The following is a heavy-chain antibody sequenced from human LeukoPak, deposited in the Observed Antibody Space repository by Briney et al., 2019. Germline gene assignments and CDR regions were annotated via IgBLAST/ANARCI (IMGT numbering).Heavy chain of an antibody. Sequence: PGGSLRLSCAASGFTFNDYYMSWIRQAPGKGLEWVSYISSSGSTIYYADSVKGRFTISRDNAKNSLYLQMNSLRAEDTAVYYCASQYRIWPNMDVWGQGTTVTVSS. CDR3: ASQYRIWPNMDV. CDR2: ISSSGSTI. CDR1: GFTFNDYY. D-gene: IGHD2-15*01. J-gene: IGHJ6*02. V-gene: IGHV3-11*01.